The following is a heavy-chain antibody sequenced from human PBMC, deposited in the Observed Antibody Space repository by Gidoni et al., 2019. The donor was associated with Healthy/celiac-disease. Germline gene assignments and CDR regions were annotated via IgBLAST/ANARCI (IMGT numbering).Heavy chain of an antibody. CDR2: ISYDGSNK. CDR1: GFTFSSSA. CDR3: AREGEGVLMVYAIGGMDV. Sequence: QVQLVESGGGVVQPGRSLRLSCSASGFTFSSSAMHWVRQAPGKGLEWVAVISYDGSNKYYADSVKGRFTISRDNSKNTLYLQMNSLRAEDTAVYYCAREGEGVLMVYAIGGMDVWGQGTTVTVSS. V-gene: IGHV3-30*04. D-gene: IGHD2-8*01. J-gene: IGHJ6*02.